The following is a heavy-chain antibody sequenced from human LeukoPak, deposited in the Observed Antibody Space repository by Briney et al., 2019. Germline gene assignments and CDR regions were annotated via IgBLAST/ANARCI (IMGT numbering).Heavy chain of an antibody. CDR1: GASLSSRAYY. J-gene: IGHJ4*02. V-gene: IGHV4-39*01. Sequence: SETLSLTCSVSGASLSSRAYYWGWIRQPPGTGLEWIGTIYYSGSTYYNPSLKSRVTISADTSKNQFSLKLNSVTAADTAVYYCARRHSISSIFLMDYFDSWGQGSLVTVSS. CDR2: IYYSGST. CDR3: ARRHSISSIFLMDYFDS. D-gene: IGHD6-6*01.